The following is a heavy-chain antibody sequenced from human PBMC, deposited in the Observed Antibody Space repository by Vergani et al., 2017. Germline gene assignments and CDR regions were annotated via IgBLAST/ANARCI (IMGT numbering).Heavy chain of an antibody. D-gene: IGHD4-17*01. V-gene: IGHV3-33*01. CDR1: GFTFSSYG. CDR3: ARAYGDYAAFDY. Sequence: QVQLVESGGGVVQPGRSLRLSCAASGFTFSSYGMHWVRQAPGKGLEWVAVIWYDGSNKYYADSVKGRFTISRDNSKNTLYLQMNSLRAEDTAVYYCARAYGDYAAFDYWGQGTLVTVSS. J-gene: IGHJ4*02. CDR2: IWYDGSNK.